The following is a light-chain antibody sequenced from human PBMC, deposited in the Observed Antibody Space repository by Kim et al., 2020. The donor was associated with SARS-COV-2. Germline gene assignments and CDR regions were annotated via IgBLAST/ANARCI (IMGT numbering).Light chain of an antibody. CDR2: GAS. CDR3: QQYNNWYT. CDR1: QSVNTN. Sequence: EVVMTQSPATLSVSLGERATLSCRASQSVNTNLAWYQQKPGQAPRLLFYGASVRATDIPARFTGGGSGTEFTLTISSLQSEDFAVYYCQQYNNWYTFGQGTKLEI. V-gene: IGKV3D-15*01. J-gene: IGKJ2*01.